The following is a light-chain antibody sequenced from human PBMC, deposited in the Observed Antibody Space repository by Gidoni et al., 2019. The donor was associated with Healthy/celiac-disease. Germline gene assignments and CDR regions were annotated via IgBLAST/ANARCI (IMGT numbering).Light chain of an antibody. CDR3: MQALQTPTT. CDR1: QSLLHSNGYNY. V-gene: IGKV2-28*01. J-gene: IGKJ1*01. CDR2: LGS. Sequence: EIGMTQSPLSLPVTPGAPASISCRSSQSLLHSNGYNYLDWYLQKPGQSPQLLIYLGSNRASGVPDRFSGSGSGTDFTLKISRVEAEDVGVYYCMQALQTPTTFGQGTKVEIK.